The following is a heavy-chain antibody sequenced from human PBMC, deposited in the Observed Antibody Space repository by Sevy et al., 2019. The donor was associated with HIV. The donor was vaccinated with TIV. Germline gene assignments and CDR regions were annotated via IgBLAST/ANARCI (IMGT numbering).Heavy chain of an antibody. Sequence: SETLSLTCTVSGGSISSYYWSWIRQPPGKGLEWIGYIYYSGSTNYNPSLKSRVTISVDTSKNQFSLKLSSVTAADTAVYYCVRVGYNFRLYYFDYWGQGTLVTISS. CDR1: GGSISSYY. V-gene: IGHV4-59*01. D-gene: IGHD1-1*01. CDR2: IYYSGST. CDR3: VRVGYNFRLYYFDY. J-gene: IGHJ4*02.